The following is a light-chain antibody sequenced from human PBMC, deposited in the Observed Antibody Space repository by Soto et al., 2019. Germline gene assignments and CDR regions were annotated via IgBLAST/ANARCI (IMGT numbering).Light chain of an antibody. CDR1: QTISTF. Sequence: DIHMTPSPSSLSASVGDRVTLTCRASQTISTFLNWYQHKPGKAPKLLLYDATNLHSGVPSRFCGSGSGTDFPLTISSLQPEDFATYSCQHSFSTPLTFGQGTKVEVK. J-gene: IGKJ1*01. V-gene: IGKV1-39*01. CDR3: QHSFSTPLT. CDR2: DAT.